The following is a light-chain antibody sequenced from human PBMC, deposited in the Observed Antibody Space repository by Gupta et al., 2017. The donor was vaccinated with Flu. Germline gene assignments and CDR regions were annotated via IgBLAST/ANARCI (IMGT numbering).Light chain of an antibody. CDR3: QYGGGISGGV. J-gene: IGLJ3*02. CDR2: KDS. CDR1: RGGSKN. Sequence: GQTARSTGGGNRGGSKNVRCNQQKPGQAPVLVIFKDSHRPAGIPGRFSGSAAKNAATLTIGGAQEEEEADYYCQYGGGISGGVFGGGTTLTVL. V-gene: IGLV3-9*01.